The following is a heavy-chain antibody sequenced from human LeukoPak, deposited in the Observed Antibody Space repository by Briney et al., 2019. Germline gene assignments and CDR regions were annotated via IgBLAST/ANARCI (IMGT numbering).Heavy chain of an antibody. J-gene: IGHJ4*02. CDR1: GFTFSSYA. CDR3: AKDSAAAGFDY. CDR2: ISGSGGST. V-gene: IGHV3-23*01. D-gene: IGHD6-13*01. Sequence: GGSLRLSCAASGFTFSSYAMSGIRQAPGKGLEWVSTISGSGGSTYYADSVKGRFTISRDNSKNTLYLQMNSLRAEDTAVYYCAKDSAAAGFDYWGQGTLVTVSS.